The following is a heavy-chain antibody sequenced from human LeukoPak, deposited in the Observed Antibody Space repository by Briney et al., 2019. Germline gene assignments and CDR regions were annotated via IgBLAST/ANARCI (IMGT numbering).Heavy chain of an antibody. Sequence: SETLSLTCSVSGGSISTYYWNWIRQPPGKGLEWIGYIYYTGTTNYNPSLRSRVTMSVDTSRNQFSLRLSSVTAADTAVYYCAREDPQTTVPEGMDVWGHGTTVFVSS. D-gene: IGHD4-17*01. J-gene: IGHJ6*02. CDR2: IYYTGTT. V-gene: IGHV4-59*01. CDR1: GGSISTYY. CDR3: AREDPQTTVPEGMDV.